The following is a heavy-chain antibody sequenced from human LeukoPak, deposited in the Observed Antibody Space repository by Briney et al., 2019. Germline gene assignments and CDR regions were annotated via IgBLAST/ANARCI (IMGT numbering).Heavy chain of an antibody. Sequence: PGGSLRLSCAASGFTFDDYTMHWVRQAPGKGLEWVSLISWDGGSTYYADSVKGRFTISRDNSKNSLYLQMNSLRTEDTALYYCAKDISGDPTGTEALDYWGQGTLVAVSS. CDR2: ISWDGGST. CDR1: GFTFDDYT. J-gene: IGHJ4*02. V-gene: IGHV3-43*01. CDR3: AKDISGDPTGTEALDY. D-gene: IGHD4-17*01.